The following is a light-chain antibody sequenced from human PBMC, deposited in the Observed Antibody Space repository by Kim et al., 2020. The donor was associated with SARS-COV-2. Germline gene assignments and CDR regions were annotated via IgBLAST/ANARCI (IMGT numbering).Light chain of an antibody. CDR1: SLRSYY. CDR2: GKN. V-gene: IGLV3-19*01. Sequence: AVGKTARITCQGDSLRSYYTTWYQQKPGQAPIHVIYGKNNRPSGIQSRFSGSSSENTASLTITGTQAGDEADYYCNSRDSNDNVVFGGGTQLTVL. CDR3: NSRDSNDNVV. J-gene: IGLJ2*01.